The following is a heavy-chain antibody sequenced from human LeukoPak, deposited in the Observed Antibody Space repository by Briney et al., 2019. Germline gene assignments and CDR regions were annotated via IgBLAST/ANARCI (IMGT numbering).Heavy chain of an antibody. J-gene: IGHJ5*02. V-gene: IGHV1-2*02. CDR2: INPNSGGT. CDR1: GYTFTGYY. D-gene: IGHD3-22*01. Sequence: ASVKVSCKASGYTFTGYYMHWVLQAPGQGLEWMGWINPNSGGTNYAQKFQGRVTMTRDTSISTAYMELSRLRSDDTAVYYCARDADDSREKSWFDPWGQGTLVTVSS. CDR3: ARDADDSREKSWFDP.